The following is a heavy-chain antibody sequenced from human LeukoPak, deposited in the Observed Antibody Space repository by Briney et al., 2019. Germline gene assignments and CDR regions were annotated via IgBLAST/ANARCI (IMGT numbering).Heavy chain of an antibody. Sequence: GGSLRLSCAASGFMFPNHWMTWVRQAPGKGLEWVANINERGSETYYADYVQGRFTISRDNTKKSLFLQLNSLSVEDTAMYYCAKDYSFSNFNWGQGTLVTVPS. V-gene: IGHV3-7*01. CDR3: AKDYSFSNFN. CDR2: INERGSET. D-gene: IGHD2-15*01. CDR1: GFMFPNHW. J-gene: IGHJ4*02.